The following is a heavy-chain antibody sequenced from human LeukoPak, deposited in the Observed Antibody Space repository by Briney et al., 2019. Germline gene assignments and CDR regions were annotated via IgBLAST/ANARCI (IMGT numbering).Heavy chain of an antibody. CDR1: GCTFTSYY. V-gene: IGHV1-46*01. D-gene: IGHD5-18*01. J-gene: IGHJ5*02. CDR3: ARGQGVTGFDP. CDR2: INPSGGST. Sequence: ASVKVSCKASGCTFTSYYMHWVRQAPGQGLEWMGIINPSGGSTSYAQKFQGRVTMTRDMSTSTVYMELSSPRSEDTAVYYCARGQGVTGFDPWGQGTLVTVSS.